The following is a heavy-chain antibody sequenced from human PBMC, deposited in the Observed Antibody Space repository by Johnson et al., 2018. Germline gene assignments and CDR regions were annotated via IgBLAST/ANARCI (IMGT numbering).Heavy chain of an antibody. Sequence: VQLVESGAEVKKPGSSVKVSCKASGGMFSSPAISWVRQAPGQGLEWMGGIIPMFGTANYAQRFQDRLTITADKPTSTVYIELSSLRSEDKAIYYWAFCAHGFCYPGDFYGMDVWGQGTTVTVSS. CDR3: AFCAHGFCYPGDFYGMDV. CDR2: IIPMFGTA. CDR1: GGMFSSPA. D-gene: IGHD2-8*01. V-gene: IGHV1-69*06. J-gene: IGHJ6*02.